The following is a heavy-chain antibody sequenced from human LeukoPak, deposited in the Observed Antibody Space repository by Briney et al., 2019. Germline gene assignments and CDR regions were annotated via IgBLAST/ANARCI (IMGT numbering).Heavy chain of an antibody. V-gene: IGHV4-39*07. Sequence: SETLSLTCTVSGDSIICNNCYWAWLRQPPGNGLEWIASINYSGTTYYNPSLNSRVTISVDTSKNRFSLKLSSVTAADTAVYYCARTYSSGQGAYYWGQGTLVTVSS. CDR3: ARTYSSGQGAYY. D-gene: IGHD6-19*01. J-gene: IGHJ4*02. CDR2: INYSGTT. CDR1: GDSIICNNCY.